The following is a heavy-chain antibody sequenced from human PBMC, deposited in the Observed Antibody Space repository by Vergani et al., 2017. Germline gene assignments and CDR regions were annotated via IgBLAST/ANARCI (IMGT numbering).Heavy chain of an antibody. Sequence: QLQLQESGPGLVKPSETLSLPCTVSGGSISSSSYYWGWIRQPPGKGLEWMWSTYYSVSTYSNPSLKSRVTIPVDTSKYQFSLNLSSVTAAETAVYYCARRTTMVRGVLEIARYYFDYWGQGTLVTVSS. CDR2: TYYSVST. J-gene: IGHJ4*02. CDR3: ARRTTMVRGVLEIARYYFDY. CDR1: GGSISSSSYY. D-gene: IGHD3-10*01. V-gene: IGHV4-39*01.